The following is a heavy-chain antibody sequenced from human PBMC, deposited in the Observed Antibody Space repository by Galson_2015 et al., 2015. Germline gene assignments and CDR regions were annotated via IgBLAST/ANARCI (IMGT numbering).Heavy chain of an antibody. CDR1: GGSFSMYA. CDR2: ITPIFGTA. V-gene: IGHV1-69*06. D-gene: IGHD2-2*01. CDR3: ARASQDCSRANCPYTY. J-gene: IGHJ4*02. Sequence: SVKVSCKASGGSFSMYAISWVRQAPGQGPQWMGGITPIFGTANYAQKFQGRVTITADKSTATVYMEVRGLRSEGTAIFYCARASQDCSRANCPYTYWGQGTLVTVSS.